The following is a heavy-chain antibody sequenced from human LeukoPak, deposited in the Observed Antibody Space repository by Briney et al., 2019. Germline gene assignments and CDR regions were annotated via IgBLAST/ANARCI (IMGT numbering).Heavy chain of an antibody. V-gene: IGHV4-4*02. CDR2: IYHSGST. D-gene: IGHD4-17*01. J-gene: IGHJ3*02. Sequence: SETLSLTCAVSGGSISSSNWWSWVRQPPGKGLEWIGEIYHSGSTNYNPSLKSRVTISVDKSKNQFSLKLSSVTAADTAVYYCARDRYGDYGDDAFDIWGQGTMVTVSS. CDR3: ARDRYGDYGDDAFDI. CDR1: GGSISSSNW.